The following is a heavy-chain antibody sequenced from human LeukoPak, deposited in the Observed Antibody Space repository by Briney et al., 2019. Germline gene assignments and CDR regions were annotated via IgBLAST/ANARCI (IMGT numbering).Heavy chain of an antibody. CDR1: GFSLSTNGVG. V-gene: IGHV2-5*02. J-gene: IGHJ4*02. D-gene: IGHD2-2*01. Sequence: SGPTLVNPTQTLTLTCSFSGFSLSTNGVGVGWIRQPPGKALEWLALIYWDDDKRYSPSLKSRLTITKDTSKNQVVLTMTNMDPVDTATYYCAHRGPYCSSTSCYSDWGQGTLVTVSS. CDR3: AHRGPYCSSTSCYSD. CDR2: IYWDDDK.